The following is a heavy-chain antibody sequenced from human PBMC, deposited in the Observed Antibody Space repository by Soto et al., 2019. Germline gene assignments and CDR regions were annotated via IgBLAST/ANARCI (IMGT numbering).Heavy chain of an antibody. CDR1: GGSISSGDYY. Sequence: QVQLQESGPGLVKPSQTLSLTCTVSGGSISSGDYYWSWIRQPPGKGLEWIGYIYHSGTTYYNPSLKSRLTISVDTSKNQFSRKLSSVTAADTAVYHCARGGGTSMTTLEAFDIWGQGTMVTVSS. V-gene: IGHV4-30-4*01. CDR3: ARGGGTSMTTLEAFDI. D-gene: IGHD3-16*01. J-gene: IGHJ3*02. CDR2: IYHSGTT.